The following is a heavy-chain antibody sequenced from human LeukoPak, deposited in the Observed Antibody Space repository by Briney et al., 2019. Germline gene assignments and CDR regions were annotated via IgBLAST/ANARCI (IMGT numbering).Heavy chain of an antibody. J-gene: IGHJ3*02. CDR1: GGSISSGSYY. CDR2: IYTSGST. Sequence: SQTLSLTCTVSGGSISSGSYYWSWIRQPAGKGLEWIGRIYTSGSTNYNPSLKSRVTISVDTSKNQFSLKLSSVTAADTAVYYCARVTDEDAFDIWGQGTMVTVSS. CDR3: ARVTDEDAFDI. V-gene: IGHV4-61*02.